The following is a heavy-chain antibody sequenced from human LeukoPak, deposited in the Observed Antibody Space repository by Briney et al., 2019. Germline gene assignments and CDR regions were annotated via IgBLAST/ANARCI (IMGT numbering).Heavy chain of an antibody. D-gene: IGHD2-21*01. V-gene: IGHV4-59*01. CDR1: GGSISSYY. CDR3: ARLFHAMDV. Sequence: PSETLSLTCTVSGGSISSYYWTWIRQPPGKGLEWIGYIYYSGSTNYNPSLKSRVTISLDTSKSQFSLKLSSVTAADTAVYYCARLFHAMDVWGKGTTVTVSS. CDR2: IYYSGST. J-gene: IGHJ6*04.